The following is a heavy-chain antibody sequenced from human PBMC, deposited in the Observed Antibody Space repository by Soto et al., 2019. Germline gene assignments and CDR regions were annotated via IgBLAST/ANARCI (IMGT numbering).Heavy chain of an antibody. J-gene: IGHJ5*01. V-gene: IGHV3-23*01. Sequence: EVQLLESGGGFVQPGRSLRLSCAASGFTFSNYAMNWVRQAPGKGLEWVSASTAYGDSTHYADSVKGRFTISRDSPKNTLDLQWDSRRVEDTAVYCFAKDPISDDSDWYSAPGFDHWSQGTLVTVTS. CDR3: AKDPISDDSDWYSAPGFDH. CDR2: STAYGDST. D-gene: IGHD2-21*02. CDR1: GFTFSNYA.